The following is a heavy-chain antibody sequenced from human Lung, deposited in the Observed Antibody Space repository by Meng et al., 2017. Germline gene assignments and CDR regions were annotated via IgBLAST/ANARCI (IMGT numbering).Heavy chain of an antibody. CDR3: TNDRLNH. J-gene: IGHJ1*01. D-gene: IGHD1-1*01. CDR1: GFYFNNAW. Sequence: EVHLVESGGDLGKPGGSLRLFCAASGFYFNNAWMSWVRQAPGKGLEWVGRIKSNTDGGTAEYAAPVTGRFTISRDNAKNTLYLQMNNLRAEDTAFYYCTNDRLNHWGQGALVTVSS. CDR2: IKSNTDGGTA. V-gene: IGHV3-15*05.